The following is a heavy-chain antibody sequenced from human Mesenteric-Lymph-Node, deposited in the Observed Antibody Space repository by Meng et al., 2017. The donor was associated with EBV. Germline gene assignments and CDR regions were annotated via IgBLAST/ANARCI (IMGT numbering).Heavy chain of an antibody. D-gene: IGHD3-10*01. V-gene: IGHV3-74*01. J-gene: IGHJ4*02. CDR2: ISSDGRSI. CDR1: GFTLSTYW. CDR3: ATGQGDSRYYFDS. Sequence: QLVGSGGGLVPPRKSLRRSCGASGFTLSTYWMHWVRQAPGKGLVWVSRISSDGRSITYADSVKGRFTISRDNAKNTLYLQMNSLRVEDTAVYYCATGQGDSRYYFDSWSQGTLVTVSS.